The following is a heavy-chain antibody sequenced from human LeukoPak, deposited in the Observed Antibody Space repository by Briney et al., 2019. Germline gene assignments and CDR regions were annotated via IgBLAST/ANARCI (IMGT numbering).Heavy chain of an antibody. J-gene: IGHJ4*02. D-gene: IGHD3-22*01. V-gene: IGHV4-39*07. CDR2: IYYSGST. CDR1: GGSISSSSYY. Sequence: SETLSLTCTVSGGSISSSSYYWGWIRQPPGKGLEWIGSIYYSGSTYYNPSLKSRVTISVDTSKNQFSLKLSSVTAADTAVYYCARVGYYYDIRGHFDYWGKETLVTVSS. CDR3: ARVGYYYDIRGHFDY.